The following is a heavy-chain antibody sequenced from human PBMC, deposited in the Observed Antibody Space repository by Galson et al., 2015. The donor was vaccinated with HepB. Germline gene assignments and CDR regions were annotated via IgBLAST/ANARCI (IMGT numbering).Heavy chain of an antibody. V-gene: IGHV1-69*04. J-gene: IGHJ2*01. CDR3: AKEGLYSYGENWYFDL. CDR2: IIPILGIA. Sequence: SVKVSCKASGGTFSSYAISWVRQAPGQGLEWMGRIIPILGIANYAQKFQGRVTITADKSTSTAYMELSSLRAEDTAVYYCAKEGLYSYGENWYFDLWGRGTLVTVSS. D-gene: IGHD5-18*01. CDR1: GGTFSSYA.